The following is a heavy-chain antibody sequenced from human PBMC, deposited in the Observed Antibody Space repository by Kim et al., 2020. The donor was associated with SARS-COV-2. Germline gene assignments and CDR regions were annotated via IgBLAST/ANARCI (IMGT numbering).Heavy chain of an antibody. CDR2: IYYSGST. Sequence: SETLSLACTVSAGSISSSSYYWGWIRQPPGKGLEWIGSIYYSGSTYYNPSLKSRVTISVDTSKNQFSLKMSSVTAADTAVHSCARGNIHLGELSLFEVWGQGTLVTVSS. D-gene: IGHD3-16*02. CDR3: ARGNIHLGELSLFEV. V-gene: IGHV4-39*01. J-gene: IGHJ4*02. CDR1: AGSISSSSYY.